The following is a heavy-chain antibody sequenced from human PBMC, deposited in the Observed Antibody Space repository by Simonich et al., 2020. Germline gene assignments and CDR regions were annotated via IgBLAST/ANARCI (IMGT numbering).Heavy chain of an antibody. J-gene: IGHJ6*03. CDR1: GFTFSSYW. V-gene: IGHV3-7*01. Sequence: EVQLVESGGGLVQPGGSLRLSCAASGFTFSSYWMSGVRQAPGKGLEWVANIKQDESEKYYVDSVKGRFTISRDNAKNSMYQQMNSLRAEDTAVYYCARDGLGTAYYYYMDVWGKGTTVTVSS. CDR3: ARDGLGTAYYYYMDV. D-gene: IGHD7-27*01. CDR2: IKQDESEK.